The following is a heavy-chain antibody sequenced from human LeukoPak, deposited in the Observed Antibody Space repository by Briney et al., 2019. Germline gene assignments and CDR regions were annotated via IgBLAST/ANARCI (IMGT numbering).Heavy chain of an antibody. CDR2: INSDGSTT. V-gene: IGHV3-74*01. CDR3: XXXXXXTSXXXDY. J-gene: IGHJ4*02. CDR1: GFTFSSYW. Sequence: GGSLRLSCAASGFTFSSYWMYWVRQAPGKGLVWVSRINSDGSTTSYADSVKGRFTISRDNAKNTLYLQMNRLRAEDTAVYYFXXXXXXTSXXXDYXGQGTLVTXXS.